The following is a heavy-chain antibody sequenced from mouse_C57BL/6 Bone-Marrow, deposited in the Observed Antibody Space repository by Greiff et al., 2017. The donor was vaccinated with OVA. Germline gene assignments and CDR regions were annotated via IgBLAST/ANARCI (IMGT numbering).Heavy chain of an antibody. CDR3: AAYYYGSRYFDV. Sequence: VMLVESGPGLVQPSQSLSITCTVSGFSLTSYGVHWVRQSPGKGLEWLGVIWRGGSTDYNAAFMSRLSITKDNSKSQVFFKMNSLQADDTAIYYCAAYYYGSRYFDVWGTGTTVTVSS. CDR2: IWRGGST. CDR1: GFSLTSYG. V-gene: IGHV2-5*01. D-gene: IGHD1-1*01. J-gene: IGHJ1*03.